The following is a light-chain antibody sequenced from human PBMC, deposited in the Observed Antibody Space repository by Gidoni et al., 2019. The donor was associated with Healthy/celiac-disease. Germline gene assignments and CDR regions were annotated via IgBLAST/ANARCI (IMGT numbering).Light chain of an antibody. J-gene: IGLJ3*02. V-gene: IGLV1-40*01. CDR2: GNS. CDR3: QSYDSSLSGWV. CDR1: SSNIGAGYD. Sequence: QSVLTQPPSVSGAPGPRVTFSCTGSSSNIGAGYDVHWYQQLPGTAPKLLIYGNSKRPSGVPDRFSGSKSGTSASLAITGLQAEDEADYYCQSYDSSLSGWVFGGGTKLTVL.